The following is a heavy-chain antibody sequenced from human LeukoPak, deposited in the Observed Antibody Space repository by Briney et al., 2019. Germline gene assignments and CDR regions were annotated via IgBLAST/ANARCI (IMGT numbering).Heavy chain of an antibody. CDR1: GYTFTDYY. J-gene: IGHJ4*02. D-gene: IGHD3-10*01. CDR3: ARGSWFGDLLYAQPAYYFDY. V-gene: IGHV1-2*02. Sequence: GASVKVSCKASGYTFTDYYIHWVRQAPGQGLEWMGWINPHSGGTNYAQNFRDRVTVTRDTSISTAYMHLSRLRSDDTAVYYCARGSWFGDLLYAQPAYYFDYWGQGTLVTVSS. CDR2: INPHSGGT.